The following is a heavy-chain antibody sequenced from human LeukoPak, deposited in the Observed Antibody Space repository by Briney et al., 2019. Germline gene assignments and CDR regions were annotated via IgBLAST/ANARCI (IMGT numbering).Heavy chain of an antibody. J-gene: IGHJ4*02. V-gene: IGHV1-18*04. CDR3: ASSPYGDQFS. D-gene: IGHD4-17*01. CDR1: GYTFTSYG. CDR2: ISAYNGNT. Sequence: ASVKVSCKASGYTFTSYGVSWVRQAPGQGLEWMGWISAYNGNTDYAQKLQGRVTMTTDTSTSTAYMELRSLRSDDTAVYYCASSPYGDQFSWGQGTLVTVSS.